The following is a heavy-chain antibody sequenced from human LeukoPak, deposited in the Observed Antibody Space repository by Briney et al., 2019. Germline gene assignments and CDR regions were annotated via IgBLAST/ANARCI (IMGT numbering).Heavy chain of an antibody. D-gene: IGHD1-26*01. J-gene: IGHJ4*02. CDR1: GGSLSSYY. CDR3: ARADSGIVGATTIDY. CDR2: IYYSGST. Sequence: SETLSLTCTVSGGSLSSYYWSWIRQPPGKGLEWIGYIYYSGSTNYNPSLKSRVTISVDTSKNQFSLKLSSVTAADTAVYYCARADSGIVGATTIDYWGQGTLVTVSS. V-gene: IGHV4-59*01.